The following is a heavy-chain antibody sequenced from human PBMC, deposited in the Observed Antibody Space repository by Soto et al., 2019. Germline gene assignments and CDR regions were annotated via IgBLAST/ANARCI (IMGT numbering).Heavy chain of an antibody. CDR2: ISNDGSGT. V-gene: IGHV3-30*18. D-gene: IGHD3-10*01. Sequence: QVQLVESGGGVAQPGTSLRLSCAASGFTFRSYGMHWVRQAPGKGLEWVAVISNDGSGTNYADSVKGRFTISRDNSKNTVYLQMHNLGAEDSALYHCAKEGHSSGSWNYLCWFDPWGQGTLVTVSP. J-gene: IGHJ5*02. CDR3: AKEGHSSGSWNYLCWFDP. CDR1: GFTFRSYG.